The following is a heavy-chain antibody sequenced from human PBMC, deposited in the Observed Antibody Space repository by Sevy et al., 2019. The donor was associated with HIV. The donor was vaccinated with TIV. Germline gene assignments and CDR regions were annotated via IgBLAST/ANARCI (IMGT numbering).Heavy chain of an antibody. Sequence: GGSLRLSCTDSGFNIADYYMTWVRQAPGKGLDWVGFIITKNHGGTPEYGASVKGRFTISRDDSKNTIYLQMHSLKTEDTGIYYCARHAREAWRGSGVYYNVTDGFDPWGQGTLVTVSS. D-gene: IGHD3-10*01. CDR1: GFNIADYY. CDR3: ARHAREAWRGSGVYYNVTDGFDP. CDR2: IITKNHGGTP. J-gene: IGHJ5*02. V-gene: IGHV3-49*04.